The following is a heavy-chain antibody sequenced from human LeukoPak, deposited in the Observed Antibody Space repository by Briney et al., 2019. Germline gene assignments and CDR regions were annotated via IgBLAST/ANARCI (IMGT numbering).Heavy chain of an antibody. Sequence: GGSLRLSCAASGFSFASYDIHWVRQAPGKGLEWVTFIESDGSKEYYADSVKGRFTISRDNSKNTVYVQMKSLRPEDTAVYFCAKEGSGWYYLDYWGQGTVVTVSS. CDR1: GFSFASYD. J-gene: IGHJ4*02. CDR3: AKEGSGWYYLDY. CDR2: IESDGSKE. D-gene: IGHD6-19*01. V-gene: IGHV3-30*02.